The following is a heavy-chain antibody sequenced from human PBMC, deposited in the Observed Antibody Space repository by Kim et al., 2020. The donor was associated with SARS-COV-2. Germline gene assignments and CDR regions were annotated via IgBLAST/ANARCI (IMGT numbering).Heavy chain of an antibody. J-gene: IGHJ6*02. D-gene: IGHD6-13*01. Sequence: GGSLRLSCAASGFTFSSYAMHWVRQAPGKGLEWVAVISYDGSNKYYADSVKGRFTISRDNSKNTLYLQMNSLRAEDTAVYYCARADSYSSSWSPGYYYYYGMDVWGQGTTVTVSS. V-gene: IGHV3-30*04. CDR3: ARADSYSSSWSPGYYYYYGMDV. CDR1: GFTFSSYA. CDR2: ISYDGSNK.